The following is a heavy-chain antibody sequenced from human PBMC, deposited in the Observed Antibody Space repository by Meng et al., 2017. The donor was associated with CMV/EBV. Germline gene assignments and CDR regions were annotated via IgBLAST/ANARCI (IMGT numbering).Heavy chain of an antibody. Sequence: GGSLRLSCKGSGYSFTSYWIGWVRQMPGKGLEWMGIIYPGDAYTRYRPSFQGQVTISADKSISTAYLQWSSLKASDTAMYYCARLNADVAPRYWGQGTLVTVSS. CDR2: IYPGDAYT. J-gene: IGHJ4*02. CDR3: ARLNADVAPRY. D-gene: IGHD2-8*01. CDR1: GYSFTSYW. V-gene: IGHV5-51*01.